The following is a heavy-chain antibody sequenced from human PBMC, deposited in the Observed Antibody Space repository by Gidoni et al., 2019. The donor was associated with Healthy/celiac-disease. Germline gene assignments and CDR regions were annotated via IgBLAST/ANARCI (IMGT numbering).Heavy chain of an antibody. J-gene: IGHJ4*02. CDR2: INPSGGST. V-gene: IGHV1-46*01. Sequence: QAPGQGLEWMGIINPSGGSTSYAQKFQGRVTMTRDTSTSTVYMELSSLRSEDTAVYYCARDSSGNLGLDYWGQGTLVTVSS. CDR3: ARDSSGNLGLDY. D-gene: IGHD3-22*01.